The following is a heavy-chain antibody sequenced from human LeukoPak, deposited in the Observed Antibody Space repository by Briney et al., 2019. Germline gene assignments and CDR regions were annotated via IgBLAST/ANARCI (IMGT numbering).Heavy chain of an antibody. CDR2: IYYSGNT. V-gene: IGHV4-39*07. J-gene: IGHJ4*02. D-gene: IGHD3-22*01. Sequence: SETLSLTCTVSGDSIRSTTFYWGWIRQPPGKGLEWIGSIYYSGNTYYNPSLMSRVTISVDTSKNQFSLHLSSVTAADTAVYYCARAASLYDSSGYYLFDYWGQGTLVTVSS. CDR3: ARAASLYDSSGYYLFDY. CDR1: GDSIRSTTFY.